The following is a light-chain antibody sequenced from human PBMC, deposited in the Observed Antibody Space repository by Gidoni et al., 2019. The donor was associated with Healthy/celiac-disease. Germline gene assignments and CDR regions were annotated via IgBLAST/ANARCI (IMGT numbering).Light chain of an antibody. Sequence: DIVMPQSPDSLAVSLGERATINCKSSQSVLYSSNNKNYLAWYQQKPGQPPKLLIYWASTRESGVPDRFSGSGSGTDFTLTISSLQAEDGAVYYCQQYYSTPPTFGQGTKVEIK. V-gene: IGKV4-1*01. CDR1: QSVLYSSNNKNY. CDR2: WAS. CDR3: QQYYSTPPT. J-gene: IGKJ1*01.